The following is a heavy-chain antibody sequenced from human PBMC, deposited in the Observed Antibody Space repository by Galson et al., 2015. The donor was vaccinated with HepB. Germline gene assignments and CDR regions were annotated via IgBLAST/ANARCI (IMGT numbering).Heavy chain of an antibody. CDR3: ARDHDSSGYYYFRAVTRFDY. CDR1: GFTFSDYY. D-gene: IGHD3-22*01. CDR2: ISSSSSYT. J-gene: IGHJ4*02. V-gene: IGHV3-11*06. Sequence: SLRLSCAASGFTFSDYYMSWIRQAPGKGLEWVSYISSSSSYTNYADSVKGRFTISRDNAKNSLYLQMNSLRAEDTAVYYCARDHDSSGYYYFRAVTRFDYWGQGTLVTVSS.